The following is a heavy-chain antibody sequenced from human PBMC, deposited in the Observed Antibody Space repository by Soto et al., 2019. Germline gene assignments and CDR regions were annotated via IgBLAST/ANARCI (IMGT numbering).Heavy chain of an antibody. CDR3: AIDITYPGIGVGGTSLWVGAGGLYYCYGMDV. D-gene: IGHD6-19*01. Sequence: QVQLVESGGGVVQPGRSLRLSCAASGFTFSSYGMHWVRQAPGKGLEWVAVIWYDGSNKYYADSVKGRFTISRDNSKKTLYLQMNSLRAEDTAVYYCAIDITYPGIGVGGTSLWVGAGGLYYCYGMDVWGQGTTVTVFS. CDR1: GFTFSSYG. V-gene: IGHV3-33*01. CDR2: IWYDGSNK. J-gene: IGHJ6*02.